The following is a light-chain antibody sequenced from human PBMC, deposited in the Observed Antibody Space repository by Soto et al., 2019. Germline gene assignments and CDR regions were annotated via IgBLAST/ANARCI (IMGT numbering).Light chain of an antibody. CDR2: GAS. CDR3: QQYGSSGT. Sequence: EIVLTQSAGSLSLSPGEGANLXCRASQSSGNNYQAWDQREPGQAPRLLIYGASNRATGITERFSGSGSGKDFTLTISRLEPEDFAVYDCQQYGSSGTFGQGTKVDIK. J-gene: IGKJ1*01. V-gene: IGKV3-20*01. CDR1: QSSGNNY.